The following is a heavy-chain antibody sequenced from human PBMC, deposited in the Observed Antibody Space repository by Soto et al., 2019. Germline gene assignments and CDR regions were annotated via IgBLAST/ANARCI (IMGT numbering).Heavy chain of an antibody. V-gene: IGHV3-23*01. D-gene: IGHD1-1*01. CDR3: AKREPSYYYALDV. J-gene: IGHJ6*02. CDR2: ISGSGGHT. CDR1: GLTFTTYA. Sequence: EVQLLESGGGWVQPGGSLRLSCAASGLTFTTYAMTWVRQAPGKGLEWVSVISGSGGHTYYADSVKGRFTISRDNSKNTLYLQMSSLRADDTAVYDCAKREPSYYYALDVWGQGTTVTVSS.